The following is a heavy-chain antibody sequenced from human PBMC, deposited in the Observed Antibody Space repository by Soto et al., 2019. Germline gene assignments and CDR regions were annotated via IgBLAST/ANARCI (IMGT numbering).Heavy chain of an antibody. Sequence: QVQLVQSGAEVKKPGASVKVSCKTSGYTFTEYYVHWVRQAPGQGLEWMGWINPTSGDTNYAQKFQGWVTMTRDTSSSTAYIELSRLKSDDTAVYFCARGTDYWGQGTLFTVSS. J-gene: IGHJ4*02. CDR3: ARGTDY. V-gene: IGHV1-2*04. CDR1: GYTFTEYY. CDR2: INPTSGDT.